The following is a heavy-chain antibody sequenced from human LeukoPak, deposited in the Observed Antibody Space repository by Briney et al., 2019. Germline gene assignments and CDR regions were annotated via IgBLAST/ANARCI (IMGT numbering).Heavy chain of an antibody. J-gene: IGHJ3*02. D-gene: IGHD3-22*01. CDR1: GFTFDDYG. V-gene: IGHV3-20*04. CDR3: ARDWRDSSGKFPNDVFDI. Sequence: GGSLRLSCAASGFTFDDYGMSWVRHAPGKGLEWVPGINWNGGSTVYADSVKGRFTISRDNAKNSLYLQMNSLRAEDTALYYCARDWRDSSGKFPNDVFDIWGQGTMVTVSS. CDR2: INWNGGST.